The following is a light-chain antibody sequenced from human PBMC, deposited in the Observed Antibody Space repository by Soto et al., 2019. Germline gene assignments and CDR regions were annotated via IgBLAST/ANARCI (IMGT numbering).Light chain of an antibody. V-gene: IGLV1-40*01. CDR1: SSNIGAGYD. J-gene: IGLJ2*01. Sequence: QSVLTQPPSVSGAPGQRVTISCTGSSSNIGAGYDVHWYQQLPGTAPKLLIYGNSNRPSGVLDRFSGSESGTSASLAITGLQAEDEADYYCQSYDSSLSGVVFGGGTKLTVL. CDR2: GNS. CDR3: QSYDSSLSGVV.